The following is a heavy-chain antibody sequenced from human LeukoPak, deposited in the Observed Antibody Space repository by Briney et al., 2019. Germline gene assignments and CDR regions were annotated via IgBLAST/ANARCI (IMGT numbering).Heavy chain of an antibody. D-gene: IGHD5-18*01. CDR1: GFTFSSYG. J-gene: IGHJ6*03. CDR2: IWYGGSNK. V-gene: IGHV3-30*02. Sequence: GGSLRLSCAGSGFTFSSYGMHWVRQAPGKGLEWVAVIWYGGSNKYYADSVKGRFTISRDNSKNTLYLQMNSLRAEDTAVYYCAKVRSPGYSYGSVMDVWGKGTTVTVSS. CDR3: AKVRSPGYSYGSVMDV.